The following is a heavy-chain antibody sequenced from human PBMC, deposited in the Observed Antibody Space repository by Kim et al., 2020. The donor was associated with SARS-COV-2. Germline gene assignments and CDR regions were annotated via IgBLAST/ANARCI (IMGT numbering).Heavy chain of an antibody. D-gene: IGHD5-18*01. Sequence: DSVKGRFTISRDNAKNSLYLQMNSLRAEDTAVYYCARASDTAMVTFYFDYWGQGTLVTVSS. CDR3: ARASDTAMVTFYFDY. V-gene: IGHV3-48*03. J-gene: IGHJ4*02.